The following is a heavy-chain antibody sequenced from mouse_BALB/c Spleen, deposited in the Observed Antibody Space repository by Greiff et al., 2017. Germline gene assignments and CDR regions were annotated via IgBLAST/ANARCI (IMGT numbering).Heavy chain of an antibody. D-gene: IGHD2-14*01. CDR2: IRNKANGYTT. CDR3: ASSYYRYEAWFAY. J-gene: IGHJ3*01. Sequence: EVKLVESGGGLVQPGGSLRLSCATSGFTFTDYYMSWVRQPPGKALEWLGFIRNKANGYTTEYSASVKGRFTISRDNSKSILYLQMNTLRAEDSATYYCASSYYRYEAWFAYWGQGTLVTVSA. CDR1: GFTFTDYY. V-gene: IGHV7-3*02.